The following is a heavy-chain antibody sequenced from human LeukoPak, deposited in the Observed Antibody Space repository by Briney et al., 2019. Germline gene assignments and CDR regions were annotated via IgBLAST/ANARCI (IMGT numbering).Heavy chain of an antibody. CDR1: GFTFSSYG. J-gene: IGHJ3*02. Sequence: PGRSLRLSCAASGFTFSSYGMHWVRQAPGKGLEWVAVIWYDGSNKYYADSVKGRFTISRDNSKNTMYLQMNSLRAEDTAVYYCAGSRDGYNSDDAFDIWGQGTMVTVSS. D-gene: IGHD5-24*01. CDR3: AGSRDGYNSDDAFDI. CDR2: IWYDGSNK. V-gene: IGHV3-33*01.